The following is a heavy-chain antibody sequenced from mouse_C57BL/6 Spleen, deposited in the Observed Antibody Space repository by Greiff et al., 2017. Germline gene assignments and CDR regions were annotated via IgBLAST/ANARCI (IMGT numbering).Heavy chain of an antibody. CDR2: ISSGGSYT. CDR3: ARQRHFDY. Sequence: EVQGVESGGDLVKPGGSLKLSCAASGFTFSSYGMSWVRQTPDKRLEWVATISSGGSYTYYPDSVKGRFTISRDNAKNTLYLQMSSLKFEDTAMYYCARQRHFDYWGQGTTLTVSS. CDR1: GFTFSSYG. J-gene: IGHJ2*01. D-gene: IGHD6-1*01. V-gene: IGHV5-6*01.